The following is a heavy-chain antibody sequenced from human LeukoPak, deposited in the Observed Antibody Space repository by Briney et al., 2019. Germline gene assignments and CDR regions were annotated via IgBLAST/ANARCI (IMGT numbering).Heavy chain of an antibody. CDR3: AKERGWGTPFDY. J-gene: IGHJ4*02. V-gene: IGHV3-23*01. D-gene: IGHD2-15*01. CDR2: ISGSGGST. Sequence: PGGSLRLSCAVSGFSVNNHYISWVRQAPGKGLEWVSAISGSGGSTYYADSVKGRFTISRDNSKNTLYLQMNSLRAEDTAVYYCAKERGWGTPFDYWGQGTLVTVSS. CDR1: GFSVNNHY.